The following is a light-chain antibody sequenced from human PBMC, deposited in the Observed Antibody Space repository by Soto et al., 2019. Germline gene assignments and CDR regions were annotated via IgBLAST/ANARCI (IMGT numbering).Light chain of an antibody. V-gene: IGKV1-5*01. J-gene: IGKJ1*01. CDR1: QSISNW. Sequence: DIQMTQSPSTLSASVGDRVTITCRASQSISNWLAWYQQKPGKAPKLLIYDASSLQSGVPSRFSGSGSGTEFTLTISSLQPGDFATYYCQQYLGYPTWTFGQGTKVEIK. CDR3: QQYLGYPTWT. CDR2: DAS.